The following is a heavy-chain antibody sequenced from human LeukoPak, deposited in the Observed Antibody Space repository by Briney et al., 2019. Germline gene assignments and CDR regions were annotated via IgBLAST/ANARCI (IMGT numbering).Heavy chain of an antibody. CDR3: ATTGADY. D-gene: IGHD4/OR15-4a*01. J-gene: IGHJ4*02. CDR1: GGSISSSSYY. V-gene: IGHV4-39*01. CDR2: IYYSGST. Sequence: PSETLSLTCTVSGGSISSSSYYWGWIRQPPGKGLEWIGSIYYSGSTYYNPSLKSRVTISVDTSKNQFSLKLSPVTAADTAVYYCATTGADYWGQGTLVTVSS.